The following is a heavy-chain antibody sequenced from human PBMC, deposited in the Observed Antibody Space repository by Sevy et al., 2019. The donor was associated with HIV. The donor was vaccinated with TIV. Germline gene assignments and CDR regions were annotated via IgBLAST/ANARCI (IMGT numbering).Heavy chain of an antibody. CDR2: INPNRGGT. V-gene: IGHV1-2*02. CDR3: AREMRDFGVVMLDY. D-gene: IGHD3-3*01. CDR1: GYTFTGYY. J-gene: IGHJ4*02. Sequence: ASVKVSCKASGYTFTGYYMHWVRQAPGQGLEWMGWINPNRGGTNYAQKFQGRVTMTRDTSISTAYMELSRLGSDDTAVYYCAREMRDFGVVMLDYWGQGTLVTVSS.